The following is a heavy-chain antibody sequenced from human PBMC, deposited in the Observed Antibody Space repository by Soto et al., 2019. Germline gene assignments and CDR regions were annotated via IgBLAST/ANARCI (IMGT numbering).Heavy chain of an antibody. D-gene: IGHD2-2*01. Sequence: SLRLSCAASGFAFSTYAMSWVRQAPGKGLECISLISGTGVPTLYAESVKGRFSVSRDNSKDTLFLEMNNLRVDDTAIYYCAKSFCSSSSCFFLWVDPWGPGTLVTVSS. CDR1: GFAFSTYA. J-gene: IGHJ5*02. V-gene: IGHV3-23*01. CDR2: ISGTGVPT. CDR3: AKSFCSSSSCFFLWVDP.